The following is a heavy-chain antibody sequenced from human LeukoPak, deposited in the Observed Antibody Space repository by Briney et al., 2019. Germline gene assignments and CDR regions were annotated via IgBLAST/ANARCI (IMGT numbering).Heavy chain of an antibody. V-gene: IGHV1-2*06. J-gene: IGHJ4*02. CDR2: INPNSGGT. Sequence: ASVKVSCKASGYIFTDYYLHWVRQAPGQGLEWVGRINPNSGGTSFAQRFQGRVTLTRDTSISTAYMELSRLRSDDTAVYYCAREADDYGDYWGQGTLVTVSS. CDR3: AREADDYGDY. CDR1: GYIFTDYY.